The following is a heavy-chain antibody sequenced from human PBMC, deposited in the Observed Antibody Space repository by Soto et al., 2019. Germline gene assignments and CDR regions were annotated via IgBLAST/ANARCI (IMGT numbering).Heavy chain of an antibody. J-gene: IGHJ4*02. V-gene: IGHV3-23*01. CDR1: GFTFSSYA. CDR2: ISSSGGST. CDR3: AKGGSSYYFDY. Sequence: EVQLLESGGGLVQPGGSLRLSCAASGFTFSSYAMSWVRQAPGKGLEWVSVISSSGGSTYYADSVKGRFTISRDNSKNPLYLQMNSLRAEDTAVYYCAKGGSSYYFDYWGQGTLVTVSS. D-gene: IGHD2-15*01.